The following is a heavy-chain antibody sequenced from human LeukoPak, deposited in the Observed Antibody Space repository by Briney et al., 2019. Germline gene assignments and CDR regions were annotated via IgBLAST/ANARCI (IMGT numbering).Heavy chain of an antibody. Sequence: SETLSLTCTVSGGSISSYYWSWIRQPPGKGLEWIGYIYYSGSTNYNPSLKSRVTISVDTSKNQFSLKLSPVTAADTAVYYCARVAVNWFDPWGQGTLVTVSS. J-gene: IGHJ5*02. D-gene: IGHD2-15*01. CDR1: GGSISSYY. V-gene: IGHV4-59*01. CDR2: IYYSGST. CDR3: ARVAVNWFDP.